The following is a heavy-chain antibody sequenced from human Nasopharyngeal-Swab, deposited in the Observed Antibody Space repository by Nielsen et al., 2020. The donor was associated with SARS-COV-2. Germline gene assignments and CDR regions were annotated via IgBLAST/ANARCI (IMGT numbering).Heavy chain of an antibody. Sequence: GESLKISCAASGFAFSSYSMNWFRQAPGKGLEWISYIGGDGNYKQYADSVEGRFTISRDNAKNSLYLQMNSLRAEDTAVYYCARDSSCCGDAFDIWGQGTMVTVSS. V-gene: IGHV3-21*05. CDR2: IGGDGNYK. J-gene: IGHJ3*02. CDR3: ARDSSCCGDAFDI. CDR1: GFAFSSYS. D-gene: IGHD6-13*01.